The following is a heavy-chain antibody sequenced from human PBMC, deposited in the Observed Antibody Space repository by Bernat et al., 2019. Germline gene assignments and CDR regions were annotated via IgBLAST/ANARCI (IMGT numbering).Heavy chain of an antibody. CDR3: AKDLFLSSGWFHH. J-gene: IGHJ1*01. D-gene: IGHD6-19*01. Sequence: QVQLVESGGGVVQPGGSLRLSCVASGFIFSTYGMHWVRQAPGKGLEWVAFIRFDGSNKYYADSVKGRFTISRDNSKNTLYLQMNSLRADDTAVYYCAKDLFLSSGWFHHWGQGTLVTVSS. CDR1: GFIFSTYG. V-gene: IGHV3-30*02. CDR2: IRFDGSNK.